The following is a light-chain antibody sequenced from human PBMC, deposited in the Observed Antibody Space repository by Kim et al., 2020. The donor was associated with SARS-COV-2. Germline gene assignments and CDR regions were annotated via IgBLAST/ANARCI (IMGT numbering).Light chain of an antibody. CDR2: DAS. CDR3: QQRSN. Sequence: VVRQSPATLSLSPGERATLSCRASQSVGTNLAWYQQKPGQAPRLLIYDASKRATGIPARFRGSGSGTDFTLTIGTLEPEDFAVYYCQQRSNFGQGTRLDIK. V-gene: IGKV3-11*01. J-gene: IGKJ5*01. CDR1: QSVGTN.